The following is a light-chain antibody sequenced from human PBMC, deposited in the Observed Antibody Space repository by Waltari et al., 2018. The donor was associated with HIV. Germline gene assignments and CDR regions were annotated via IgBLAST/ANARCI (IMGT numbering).Light chain of an antibody. CDR2: DAA. CDR1: QSVNNN. CDR3: QQYSNWLLT. V-gene: IGKV3-15*01. J-gene: IGKJ3*01. Sequence: EIMMTQSPATLSVSPGERVTLSCRASQSVNNNLAWYQQKPGQAPRLLIYDAASRATGIPARFSGSGSGTEFTLTISSLQSEDCAVYFCQQYSNWLLTFGPGTKVDI.